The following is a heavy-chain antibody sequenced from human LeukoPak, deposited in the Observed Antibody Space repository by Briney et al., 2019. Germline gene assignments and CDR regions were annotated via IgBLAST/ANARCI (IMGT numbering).Heavy chain of an antibody. V-gene: IGHV4-59*01. D-gene: IGHD3-22*01. Sequence: PSETLSLTCTVSGGSISSYYWSWIRQPPGKGLEWIGYIYYSGSTNYNPSLKSRVTISVDTSKNQFSLKLSSVTAADTAVYYCARELVDSSGSPLDYWGQGTLVTVSS. CDR1: GGSISSYY. CDR3: ARELVDSSGSPLDY. CDR2: IYYSGST. J-gene: IGHJ4*02.